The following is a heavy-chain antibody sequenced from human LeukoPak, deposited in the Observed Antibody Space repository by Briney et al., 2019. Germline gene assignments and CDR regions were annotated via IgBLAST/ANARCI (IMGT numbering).Heavy chain of an antibody. CDR1: GGSISNSNW. D-gene: IGHD3-10*01. J-gene: IGHJ4*02. V-gene: IGHV4-4*02. CDR3: ARRGKYGSGSWEFDY. CDR2: IYHSGST. Sequence: SETLSLTCAVSGGSISNSNWWSWVRQPPGKGLEWIGEIYHSGSTNYNPSLKSRVTISVDKSKNQFSLKLTSVTAADTAVYYCARRGKYGSGSWEFDYWGQGTLVTVSS.